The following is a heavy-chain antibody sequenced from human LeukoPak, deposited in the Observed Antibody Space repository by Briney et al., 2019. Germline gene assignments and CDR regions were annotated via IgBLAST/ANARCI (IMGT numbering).Heavy chain of an antibody. CDR1: GFTFSTYA. V-gene: IGHV3-30*04. CDR3: ARDYYRSLDY. D-gene: IGHD3-22*01. CDR2: ISYDGTYK. J-gene: IGHJ4*02. Sequence: PGRSLRLSCAASGFTFSTYAMHWVRQAPGKGLEWVAVISYDGTYKDYADSVRGRFTISRDRSKNSLYLQMNSLRVEDTAVYYCARDYYRSLDYWGQGTLATVSS.